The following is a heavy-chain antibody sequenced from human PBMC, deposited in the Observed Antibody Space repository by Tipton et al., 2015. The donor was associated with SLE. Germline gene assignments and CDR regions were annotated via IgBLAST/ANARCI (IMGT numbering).Heavy chain of an antibody. CDR3: ARASRVVVAQYYFDY. J-gene: IGHJ4*02. V-gene: IGHV4-61*08. D-gene: IGHD2-15*01. CDR2: VYFTGTT. CDR1: GGSVISGGYY. Sequence: LRLSCTVSGGSVISGGYYCSWIQQPPGKGLEWIGYVYFTGTTSYNPSFKSRVTISEDTSKNQFSLRLRSVTAADTAMYYCARASRVVVAQYYFDYWGQGTLVTVSS.